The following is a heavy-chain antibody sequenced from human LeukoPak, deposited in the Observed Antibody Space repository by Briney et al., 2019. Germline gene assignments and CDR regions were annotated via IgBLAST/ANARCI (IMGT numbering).Heavy chain of an antibody. CDR2: IYPGDSDT. Sequence: KDGESLKISCKGSGYSFTSYWIGWVRQMPGKGLEWMGIIYPGDSDTTYSPSFQGQVTISADKSISTAYLQWSSLKASDTAMYYCASLYCGGDCYPSGPEYFQHWGQGTLVTVSS. V-gene: IGHV5-51*01. CDR1: GYSFTSYW. J-gene: IGHJ1*01. CDR3: ASLYCGGDCYPSGPEYFQH. D-gene: IGHD2-21*02.